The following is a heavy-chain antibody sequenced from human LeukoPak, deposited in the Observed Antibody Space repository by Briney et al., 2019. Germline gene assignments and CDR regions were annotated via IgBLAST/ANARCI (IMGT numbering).Heavy chain of an antibody. CDR2: INHSGST. CDR3: ARGRGNPKRFDP. J-gene: IGHJ5*02. Sequence: PETLSLTCAVYGGSFSGYYWSWIRQPPGKGLEWIGEINHSGSTNYNPSLKSRVTISVDTSKNQFSLKLSSVTAADTAVYYCARGRGNPKRFDPWGQGTLVTVSS. CDR1: GGSFSGYY. D-gene: IGHD3-16*01. V-gene: IGHV4-34*01.